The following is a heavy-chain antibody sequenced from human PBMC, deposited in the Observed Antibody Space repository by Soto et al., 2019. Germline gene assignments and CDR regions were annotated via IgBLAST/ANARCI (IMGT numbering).Heavy chain of an antibody. CDR1: GDTFSSYT. Sequence: QGHLVQSGPELKKPGSSVRVSCKAAGDTFSSYTINWVRQAPGLGLEWMGRTIPILSMSNYALKFQGRLTITADKSTSTAYMELSSMRSEDTAMYYCATSYGSGSQAFDHWGQGALVTVSS. CDR3: ATSYGSGSQAFDH. CDR2: TIPILSMS. J-gene: IGHJ4*02. V-gene: IGHV1-69*02. D-gene: IGHD3-10*01.